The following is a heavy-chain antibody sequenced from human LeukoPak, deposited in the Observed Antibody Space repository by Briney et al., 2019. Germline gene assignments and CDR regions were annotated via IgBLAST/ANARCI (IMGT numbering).Heavy chain of an antibody. Sequence: ASVKVSCKASGYTFTCYYMHWVRQAPGQGLEWMGWINPNSGGTNYAQKFQGRVTMTRDTSISTAYMELSRLRSDDTAVYYCARGIAAAGYYFQHWGQGTLVTVSS. CDR2: INPNSGGT. V-gene: IGHV1-2*02. J-gene: IGHJ1*01. CDR3: ARGIAAAGYYFQH. D-gene: IGHD6-13*01. CDR1: GYTFTCYY.